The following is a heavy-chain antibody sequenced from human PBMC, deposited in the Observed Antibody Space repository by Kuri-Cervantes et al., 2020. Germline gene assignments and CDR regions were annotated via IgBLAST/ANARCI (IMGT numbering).Heavy chain of an antibody. CDR3: AKIARGTSDILTT. D-gene: IGHD3-9*01. CDR2: IGRDGNEK. J-gene: IGHJ5*02. CDR1: GFTFSNYW. Sequence: GESLKISCLASGFTFSNYWMSWARLTPGKGLEWVANIGRDGNEKFYVDSVKGRFTISRDNSKNTLYLQMNSLRAEDTAVYYCAKIARGTSDILTTWGQGTLVTVSS. V-gene: IGHV3-7*03.